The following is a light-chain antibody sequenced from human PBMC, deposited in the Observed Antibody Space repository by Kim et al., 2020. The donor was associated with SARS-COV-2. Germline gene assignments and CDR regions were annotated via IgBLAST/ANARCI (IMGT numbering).Light chain of an antibody. CDR3: GTWDSSLSAGRV. CDR1: SSNMGTNY. CDR2: DNN. Sequence: KVTISCSGDSSNMGTNYVSWYKHLPRTAPKVLIYDNNTRPSGIPDRFSGSKSDTSATLDITGLQTGDEADYYCGTWDSSLSAGRVFGGGTQLTVL. V-gene: IGLV1-51*01. J-gene: IGLJ3*02.